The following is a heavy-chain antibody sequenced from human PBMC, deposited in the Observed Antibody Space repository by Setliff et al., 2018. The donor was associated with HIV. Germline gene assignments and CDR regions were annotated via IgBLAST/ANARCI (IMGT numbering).Heavy chain of an antibody. V-gene: IGHV4-39*07. J-gene: IGHJ4*02. CDR1: GGSISSSVYY. Sequence: SETLSLTCTVSGGSISSSVYYWGWIRQPPGKGLEWIGNIYYSGDSNYSPSLKSRLSMSLDASTSQFSLRLNSLTAADTAMYYCARFARDPTDWGRGILVTVSS. CDR2: IYYSGDS. CDR3: ARFARDPTD.